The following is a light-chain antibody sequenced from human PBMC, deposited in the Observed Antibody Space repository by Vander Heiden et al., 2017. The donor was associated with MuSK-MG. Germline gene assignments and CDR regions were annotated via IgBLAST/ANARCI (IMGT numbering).Light chain of an antibody. CDR1: QSISSY. CDR2: AAS. V-gene: IGKV1-39*01. J-gene: IGKJ2*01. Sequence: IQMTQSPSSLSASVGDRVPIPCLASQSISSYLNGYQQKAGQAPKLLIYAASGLQGGVPSRFTGSGSGTGFTLTINSLRPDDFATYYCQQSYSTPYTFGQGTKREIK. CDR3: QQSYSTPYT.